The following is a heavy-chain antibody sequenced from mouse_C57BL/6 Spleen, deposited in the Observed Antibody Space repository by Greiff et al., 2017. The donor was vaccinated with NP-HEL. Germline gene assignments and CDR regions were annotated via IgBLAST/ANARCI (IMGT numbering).Heavy chain of an antibody. D-gene: IGHD1-1*01. J-gene: IGHJ1*03. CDR3: AREYYGSNWYFDV. Sequence: EVQLQQSGPELVKPGASVKIPCKASGYTFTDYNMDWVKQSHGKSLEWIGDINPNNGGTIYNQKFKGKATLTVDKSSSTAYMELRSLTSEDTAVYYCAREYYGSNWYFDVWGTGTTVTVSS. CDR2: INPNNGGT. CDR1: GYTFTDYN. V-gene: IGHV1-18*01.